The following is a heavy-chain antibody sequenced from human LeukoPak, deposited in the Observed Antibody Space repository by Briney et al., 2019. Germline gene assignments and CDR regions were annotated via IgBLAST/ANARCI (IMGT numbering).Heavy chain of an antibody. CDR1: GFPFSTFA. CDR3: ATHCSSVSCSLATFDI. V-gene: IGHV3-7*01. J-gene: IGHJ3*02. Sequence: GGSLRLSCEASGFPFSTFAMIWVRQAPGKGPEWVANIKQDGSEKYYVDSVRGRFTISRDNARTSLYLQMNSLRAEDTAVYYCATHCSSVSCSLATFDIWGQGTMVTVSS. D-gene: IGHD2-2*01. CDR2: IKQDGSEK.